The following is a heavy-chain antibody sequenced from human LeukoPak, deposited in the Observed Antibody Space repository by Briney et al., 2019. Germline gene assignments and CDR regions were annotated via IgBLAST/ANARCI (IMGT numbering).Heavy chain of an antibody. CDR1: GFTFSDHH. Sequence: GGSLRHSRAASGFTFSDHHMHCVRQAHGTDLARVGLTRNKANSYTTEYAASVKGRFTISRDDSKNSLYLQMNSLKTEDTAVYYCGRVYKSTWSGSYLDHWGQGTLVTVSS. J-gene: IGHJ4*02. CDR2: TRNKANSYTT. D-gene: IGHD6-13*01. CDR3: GRVYKSTWSGSYLDH. V-gene: IGHV3-72*01.